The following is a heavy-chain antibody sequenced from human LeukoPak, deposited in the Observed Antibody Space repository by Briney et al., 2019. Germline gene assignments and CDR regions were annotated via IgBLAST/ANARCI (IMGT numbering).Heavy chain of an antibody. CDR3: AIQPSPYDYGASAPSFDY. Sequence: GGSLRLSCAASGFTFSSYAMSWFRQAPGKGLEWGSGISGSGGSTYYADSVKGRLTISRANSKNPLYLQMNSLRAKDTAVYYGAIQPSPYDYGASAPSFDYWGQGTLVTVSS. D-gene: IGHD4-17*01. J-gene: IGHJ4*02. CDR1: GFTFSSYA. V-gene: IGHV3-23*01. CDR2: ISGSGGST.